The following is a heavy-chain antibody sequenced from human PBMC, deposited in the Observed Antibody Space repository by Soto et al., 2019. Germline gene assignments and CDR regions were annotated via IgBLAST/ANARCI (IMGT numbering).Heavy chain of an antibody. J-gene: IGHJ6*02. V-gene: IGHV1-3*01. CDR3: ARFYYFDYAMDV. Sequence: ASVKVSCKASGYTFTTYAIHWVRQAPGQRLEWMGWINSGNGNTKYSQKYRGRVTITRDTSATTAYMELSSLRSEDTAVYFCARFYYFDYAMDVWGQGTTVTVSS. CDR2: INSGNGNT. CDR1: GYTFTTYA.